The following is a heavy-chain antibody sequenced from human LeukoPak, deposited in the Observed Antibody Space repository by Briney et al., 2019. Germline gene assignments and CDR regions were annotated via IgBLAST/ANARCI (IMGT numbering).Heavy chain of an antibody. CDR3: ARSGEYCSGGSCSKGVGYYYSMDV. CDR1: GYSFSNYW. J-gene: IGHJ6*02. D-gene: IGHD2-15*01. Sequence: GESLKISCKGSGYSFSNYWIGWVRQMPGKGLEWMGIIYPGDSDTKYSPSFQGQVTISADKSISTAYLQWSSLKASDTAMYYCARSGEYCSGGSCSKGVGYYYSMDVWGQGTTVTVSS. CDR2: IYPGDSDT. V-gene: IGHV5-51*01.